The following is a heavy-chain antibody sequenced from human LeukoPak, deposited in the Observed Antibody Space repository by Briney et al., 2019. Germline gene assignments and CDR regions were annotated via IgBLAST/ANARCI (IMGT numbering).Heavy chain of an antibody. V-gene: IGHV1-8*02. D-gene: IGHD6-6*01. J-gene: IGHJ4*02. CDR2: MNPNSGNT. CDR3: ARLPKYSRPLDY. Sequence: VASVKVSCKASGYTFSSYDINWVRQATGQGLEWMGWMNPNSGNTAYAQKFQGRVTMSRDTSISTAYMELSSLRSEDRAVYYCARLPKYSRPLDYWGQGTLVTVSS. CDR1: GYTFSSYD.